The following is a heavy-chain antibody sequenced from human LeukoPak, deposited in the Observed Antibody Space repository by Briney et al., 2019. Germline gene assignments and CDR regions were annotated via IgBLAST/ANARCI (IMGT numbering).Heavy chain of an antibody. Sequence: GGSLRLSCAASGFTFGSFGMNWVRQAPGKGLEWVSSISSTSKYIYYADSVKGRFTISRDNAKNSVYLQMNSLRAEDTAVYYCARLGCSNTSCYGWGQGTLVTVSS. CDR1: GFTFGSFG. V-gene: IGHV3-21*01. J-gene: IGHJ4*02. CDR2: ISSTSKYI. CDR3: ARLGCSNTSCYG. D-gene: IGHD2-2*01.